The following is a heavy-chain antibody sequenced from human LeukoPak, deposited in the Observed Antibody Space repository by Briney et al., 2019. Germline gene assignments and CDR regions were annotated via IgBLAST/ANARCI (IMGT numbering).Heavy chain of an antibody. CDR2: INPNSGGT. CDR3: ARTRDPHDY. CDR1: GYTFTDYY. V-gene: IGHV1-2*02. J-gene: IGHJ4*02. Sequence: ASVEVPCKASGYTFTDYYMHWVRQAPGQGLEWMGWINPNSGGTNYAQKFQGRVTMTRDTSISTAYMELTRLRSDDTSVYYCARTRDPHDYWGQGTLVTVSS.